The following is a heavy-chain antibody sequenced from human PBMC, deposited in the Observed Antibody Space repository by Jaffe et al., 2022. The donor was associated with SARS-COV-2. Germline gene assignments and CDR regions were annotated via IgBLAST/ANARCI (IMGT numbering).Heavy chain of an antibody. CDR2: ISGIGGST. CDR3: AKSSFALSVTIRTLNAAHPPFDD. Sequence: EVQVLESGGGSAQPGGSLRLSCAASGFSFSNYAMSWVRQAPGKGLEWVSGISGIGGSTYYADSVEGRFTISRDNSKNTLYLQMNSLRAEDTAVYYCAKSSFALSVTIRTLNAAHPPFDDWGQGTVVTVSP. V-gene: IGHV3-23*01. J-gene: IGHJ4*02. D-gene: IGHD3-3*01. CDR1: GFSFSNYA.